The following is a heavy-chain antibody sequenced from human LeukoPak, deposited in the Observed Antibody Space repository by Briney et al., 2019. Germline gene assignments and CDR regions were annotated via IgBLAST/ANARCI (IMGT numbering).Heavy chain of an antibody. D-gene: IGHD6-13*01. V-gene: IGHV3-48*03. Sequence: GGSLRLSCAASGFTFGSYEMIWVRRSPGKGLEWVSYISSSGSTIYYADSVKGRFTISRDNAKNSLYLQMNSLRAEDAAVYYCAREPAATGINDIDSWGQGTLVTVSS. CDR3: AREPAATGINDIDS. J-gene: IGHJ4*02. CDR2: ISSSGSTI. CDR1: GFTFGSYE.